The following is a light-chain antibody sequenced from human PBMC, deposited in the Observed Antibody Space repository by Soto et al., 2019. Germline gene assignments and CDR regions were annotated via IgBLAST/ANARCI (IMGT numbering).Light chain of an antibody. J-gene: IGKJ3*01. V-gene: IGKV3-20*01. CDR2: GAS. CDR3: EQYGSSLLT. CDR1: QSVSSSY. Sequence: EIVLTQSPGALSLSPGERATLSCRQSQSVSSSYLAGYQQKPGQAPRLLIYGASSRATGIPDRFSGSGSGTDFTLTIRSLELEDVGVCSCEQYGSSLLTFGPGTTVDMK.